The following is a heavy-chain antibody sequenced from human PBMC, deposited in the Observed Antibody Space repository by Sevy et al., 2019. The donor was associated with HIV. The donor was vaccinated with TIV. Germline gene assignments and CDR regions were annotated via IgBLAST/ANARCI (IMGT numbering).Heavy chain of an antibody. J-gene: IGHJ4*02. D-gene: IGHD3-22*01. V-gene: IGHV5-51*01. CDR3: ARHVYYYDSSGYYSIDS. CDR1: GYSFTKFW. CDR2: IYPGDSNT. Sequence: GESLKISCKGSGYSFTKFWIGWARQMPGKGLEWMGMIYPGDSNTRYSPSFQGQVTISADKSISTAYLQWSGLKASDTAMYYCARHVYYYDSSGYYSIDSWGQGTPVTVSS.